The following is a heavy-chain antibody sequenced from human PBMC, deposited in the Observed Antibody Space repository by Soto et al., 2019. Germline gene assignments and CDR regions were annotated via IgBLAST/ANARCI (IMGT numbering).Heavy chain of an antibody. CDR3: ARLGDFWSGYQNGMDV. D-gene: IGHD3-3*01. CDR1: GGSISSSSYY. Sequence: SETLSLTCTVSGGSISSSSYYWGWIRQPPGKGLEWIGSIYYSGSTHYNPSLKSRVTISVDTSKNQFSLKLSSVTAADTAVYYCARLGDFWSGYQNGMDVWGQGTTVTVSS. CDR2: IYYSGST. V-gene: IGHV4-39*01. J-gene: IGHJ6*02.